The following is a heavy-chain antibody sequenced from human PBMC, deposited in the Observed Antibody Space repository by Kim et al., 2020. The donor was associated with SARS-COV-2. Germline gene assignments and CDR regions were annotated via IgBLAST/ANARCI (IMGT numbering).Heavy chain of an antibody. CDR2: INYSGST. V-gene: IGHV4-39*01. Sequence: SETLSLTCTVSGGSISSSSYYWGWIRQPPGKGLEWIGSINYSGSTYYNPSLKSRVTISVDTSKNQFSLQLSSVTAADTAVYHCAGSPYYYGSGSAPHYCDYWGQGSLVTASS. CDR1: GGSISSSSYY. J-gene: IGHJ4*02. D-gene: IGHD3-10*01. CDR3: AGSPYYYGSGSAPHYCDY.